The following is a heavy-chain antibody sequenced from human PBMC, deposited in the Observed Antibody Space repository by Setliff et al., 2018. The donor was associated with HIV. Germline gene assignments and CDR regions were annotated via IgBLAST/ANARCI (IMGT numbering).Heavy chain of an antibody. CDR2: INPSGGST. V-gene: IGHV1-46*01. CDR3: ARDRETGNNYGTDL. Sequence: ASVKVSCKASGYTFTSYWIHWLRQAPGQGLEWMGMINPSGGSTSNAKKFQGRLTMTRDSSTSTVYMELSSLRSEETAVYYCARDRETGNNYGTDLWGQGTLVTVSS. J-gene: IGHJ5*02. D-gene: IGHD5-18*01. CDR1: GYTFTSYW.